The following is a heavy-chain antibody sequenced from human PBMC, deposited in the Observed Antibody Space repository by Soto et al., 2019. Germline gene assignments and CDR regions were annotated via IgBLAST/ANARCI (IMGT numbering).Heavy chain of an antibody. CDR2: INPAGSVT. CDR1: GISFINHY. Sequence: ASVKVSCKASGISFINHYVHWVRQAPGQGPEWMGVINPAGSVTVYALKLQDRVTVTRDTSTSTAYMELRSLRSDDTAVYYCARDLVKSRVMAPWGQGTLVTVS. D-gene: IGHD2-8*01. V-gene: IGHV1-46*01. J-gene: IGHJ5*02. CDR3: ARDLVKSRVMAP.